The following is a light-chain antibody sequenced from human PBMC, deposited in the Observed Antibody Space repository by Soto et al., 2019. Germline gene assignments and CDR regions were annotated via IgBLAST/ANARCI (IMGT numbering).Light chain of an antibody. Sequence: QSALTQPASVSGSPGQSITISCTGTSSDVGYYNYVSWYQLHPGKVPKLMIYEVSNRPSGVSNRFSGSKSGNTASLTISGLQAEDEADYYCSSYTTSSTQVFGGGTKLTVL. CDR2: EVS. CDR1: SSDVGYYNY. J-gene: IGLJ3*02. V-gene: IGLV2-14*01. CDR3: SSYTTSSTQV.